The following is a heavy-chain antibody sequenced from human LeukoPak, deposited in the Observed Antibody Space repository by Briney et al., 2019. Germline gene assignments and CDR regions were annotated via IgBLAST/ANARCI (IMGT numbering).Heavy chain of an antibody. CDR2: ISSSSSYI. J-gene: IGHJ6*02. V-gene: IGHV3-21*01. Sequence: PGGSLRLSCAASGFTFSSYSMNWVRQAPGKGLEWVSSISSSSSYIYYADSVKGRFTISRDNAKNSLYLQMNSLRAEDTAVYYCARDTVRGGQRHDYYGMDVWGQGTTVTVSS. CDR1: GFTFSSYS. D-gene: IGHD3-10*01. CDR3: ARDTVRGGQRHDYYGMDV.